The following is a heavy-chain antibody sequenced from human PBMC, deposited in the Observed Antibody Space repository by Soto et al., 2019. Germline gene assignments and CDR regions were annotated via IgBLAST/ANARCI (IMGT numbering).Heavy chain of an antibody. CDR1: GDSVSSNSAA. Sequence: SQTLSLTCAISGDSVSSNSAAWNWIRQSPSRGLEWLGRTYYRSKWYNDYAVSVKSRITINPDTSKNQFSLQLNSVTPEDTAVYYCARGGGDCSSTSCYTGNYYYYGMDVWGQGATVTVSS. D-gene: IGHD2-2*02. CDR2: TYYRSKWYN. CDR3: ARGGGDCSSTSCYTGNYYYYGMDV. J-gene: IGHJ6*02. V-gene: IGHV6-1*01.